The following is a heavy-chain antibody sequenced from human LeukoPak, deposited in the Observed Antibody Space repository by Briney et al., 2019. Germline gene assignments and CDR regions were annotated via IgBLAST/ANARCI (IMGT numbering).Heavy chain of an antibody. CDR2: INAGNGNT. D-gene: IGHD3-10*01. J-gene: IGHJ3*01. CDR3: ARPFRGVTGYDAFDL. Sequence: ASVKVSCKASGYTFATSVMHWVRQAPGQRLEWMGWINAGNGNTKYSQRFQGRVTITRDTSATTAYMDLSSLRSEDTAVYYCARPFRGVTGYDAFDLWGQGTIIIVS. CDR1: GYTFATSV. V-gene: IGHV1-3*01.